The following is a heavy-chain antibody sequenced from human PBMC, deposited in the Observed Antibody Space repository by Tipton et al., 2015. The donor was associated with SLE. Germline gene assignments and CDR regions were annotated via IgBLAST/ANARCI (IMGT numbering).Heavy chain of an antibody. CDR2: IYRDGDT. Sequence: SLRLSCAASEFTVSSNFMSWVRQAPGKGLEWLSIIYRDGDTYYADSVKGRFTISRDNAQNSLFLQLNSLRADDTAIYYCARGVSLGWFDPWGQGTLVTVSS. J-gene: IGHJ5*02. CDR1: EFTVSSNF. CDR3: ARGVSLGWFDP. V-gene: IGHV3-66*01. D-gene: IGHD3-16*02.